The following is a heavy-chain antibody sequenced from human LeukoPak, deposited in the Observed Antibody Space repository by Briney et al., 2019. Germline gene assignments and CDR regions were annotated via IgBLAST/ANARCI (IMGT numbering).Heavy chain of an antibody. CDR1: GYSSSRYG. D-gene: IGHD3-22*01. Sequence: GASVKVSCKASGYSSSRYGISWVRQAPGQGLEWMGWISTYNGNTNYAQKFQGRVTMTTDTSTNTAYMALRSLRSDDTAVYYCARDLDYYDSSGSGWFDPWGQGTLVTVSS. J-gene: IGHJ5*02. CDR2: ISTYNGNT. V-gene: IGHV1-18*01. CDR3: ARDLDYYDSSGSGWFDP.